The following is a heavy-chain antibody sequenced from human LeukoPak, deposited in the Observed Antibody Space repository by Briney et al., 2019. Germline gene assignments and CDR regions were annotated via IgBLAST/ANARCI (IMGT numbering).Heavy chain of an antibody. J-gene: IGHJ4*02. CDR3: AREIVGGFNPGAY. CDR2: IHRSGST. D-gene: IGHD1-14*01. CDR1: LDSTTSNF. Sequence: PSETLSLTCTVSLDSTTSNFWSWVRQPPGKGLEWIGEIHRSGSTNYNPSLQSRVTISIDRSKNQIALELSSVTAADTAVYYCAREIVGGFNPGAYSGQGTLVTVSS. V-gene: IGHV4-4*02.